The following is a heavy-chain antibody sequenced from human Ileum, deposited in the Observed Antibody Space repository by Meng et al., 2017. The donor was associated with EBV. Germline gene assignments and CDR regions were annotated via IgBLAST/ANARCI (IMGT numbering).Heavy chain of an antibody. D-gene: IGHD6-19*01. J-gene: IGHJ4*02. V-gene: IGHV1-3*04. CDR3: ASRPGIAVAGFDY. Sequence: QVQLVQSGAEMKKPGATVGVSRKASGSTCTSYVRNWVRQAPGQRLEWMVWINTGNGETKYAQKFQGRVTLTRDTSASTAYMELSSLRSEDTAVYYCASRPGIAVAGFDYWGQGTLVTVAS. CDR2: INTGNGET. CDR1: GSTCTSYV.